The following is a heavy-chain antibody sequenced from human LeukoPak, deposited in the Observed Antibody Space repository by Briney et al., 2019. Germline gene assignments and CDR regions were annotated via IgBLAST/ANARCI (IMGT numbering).Heavy chain of an antibody. CDR3: ARRQYYDSSGYYY. V-gene: IGHV4-39*01. D-gene: IGHD3-22*01. CDR1: SGSIGSGTYY. Sequence: SETLSLTCTVSSGSIGSGTYYWSWIRQPPGKGLEWIGSIYYSGSTYYNPSLKSRVTISVDTSKNQFSLKLSSVTAADTAVYYCARRQYYDSSGYYYWGQGTLVTVSS. J-gene: IGHJ4*02. CDR2: IYYSGST.